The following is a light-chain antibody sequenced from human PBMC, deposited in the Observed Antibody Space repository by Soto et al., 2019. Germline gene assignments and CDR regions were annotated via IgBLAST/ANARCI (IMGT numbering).Light chain of an antibody. CDR3: QQYDNLPLT. CDR1: QDISNY. V-gene: IGKV1-33*01. CDR2: DAS. J-gene: IGKJ4*01. Sequence: DLQMTQSPSSLSASVGDRVKITCQASQDISNYLNWYQQKPGKAPKLLIYDASNLETGVPSRFSGSGSGTDFTFTISSLQPEDIATYYCQQYDNLPLTFGGGTKVEIK.